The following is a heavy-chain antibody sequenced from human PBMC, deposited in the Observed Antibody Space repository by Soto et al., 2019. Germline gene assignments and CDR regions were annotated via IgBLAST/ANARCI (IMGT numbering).Heavy chain of an antibody. CDR2: INAGNGNT. V-gene: IGHV1-3*01. D-gene: IGHD1-1*01. J-gene: IGHJ5*02. CDR1: GYTFTSYA. CDR3: AADAAPTDPYKWFDP. Sequence: ASVKVSCKASGYTFTSYAIHWVRQAPGQRLEWMGWINAGNGNTKYSQKFQDRVTITRDMSTSTAYMELSNLRSEDTAVYYCAADAAPTDPYKWFDPWGQGTLVTVSS.